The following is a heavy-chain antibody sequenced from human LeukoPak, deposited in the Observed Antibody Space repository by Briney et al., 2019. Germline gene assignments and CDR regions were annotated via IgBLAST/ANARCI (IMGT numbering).Heavy chain of an antibody. CDR3: ARDKNPGIAAD. CDR2: FYAGGGT. V-gene: IGHV3-53*01. Sequence: GGSLRLSCAASGFSVSSNYMSWVRQAPGKGLEWVSVFYAGGGTFYADSVKGRFTISRDNSENTLYLQMNSLRAEDTAVYYCARDKNPGIAADWGQGTLVTVSS. D-gene: IGHD6-13*01. J-gene: IGHJ4*02. CDR1: GFSVSSNY.